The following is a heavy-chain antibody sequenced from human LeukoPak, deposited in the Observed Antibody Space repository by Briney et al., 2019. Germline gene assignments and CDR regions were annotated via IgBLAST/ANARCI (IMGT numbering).Heavy chain of an antibody. Sequence: SETLSLTCNVSGASMSNYYWVWIRQPPGKGLEWIGSIYHSGTTYSGSTYYNPSLKSRVTISLDTSKNQFSLKLSSVTAADTAVYYCAGGPSGWYYFDYWGQGTLVTVSS. D-gene: IGHD6-19*01. J-gene: IGHJ4*02. CDR3: AGGPSGWYYFDY. CDR1: GASMSNYY. V-gene: IGHV4-59*04. CDR2: IYHSGTTYSGST.